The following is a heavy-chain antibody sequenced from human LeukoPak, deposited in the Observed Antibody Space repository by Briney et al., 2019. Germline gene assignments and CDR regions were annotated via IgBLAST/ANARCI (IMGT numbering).Heavy chain of an antibody. CDR3: ARHSSAFYNFDS. Sequence: SETLSLTCSVSGGPITSYFWTWIRQPPGKGLEWIGGIYYSGSTNYNPSLKSRVTISVDTSKNQFSLSLSSVTAADSAVYYCARHSSAFYNFDSWGQGTLVTVSS. V-gene: IGHV4-59*08. CDR2: IYYSGST. CDR1: GGPITSYF. D-gene: IGHD3-22*01. J-gene: IGHJ4*02.